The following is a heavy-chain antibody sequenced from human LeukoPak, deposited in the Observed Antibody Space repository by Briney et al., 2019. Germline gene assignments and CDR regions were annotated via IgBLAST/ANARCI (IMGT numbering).Heavy chain of an antibody. J-gene: IGHJ4*02. CDR3: ARGLFGVINPTDY. Sequence: PGGSLRLSXAASGFTFSNYAMHWVRQAPGKGLEWVSSISSSGTYLYYADSVKGRFTISRDNAKDSLYRQMSSLRVEDTAVYFCARGLFGVINPTDYWGQGTLVTVSS. V-gene: IGHV3-21*01. CDR1: GFTFSNYA. D-gene: IGHD3-3*01. CDR2: ISSSGTYL.